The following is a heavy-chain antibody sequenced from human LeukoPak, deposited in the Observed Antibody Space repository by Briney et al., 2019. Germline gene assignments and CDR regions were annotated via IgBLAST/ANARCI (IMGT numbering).Heavy chain of an antibody. Sequence: GGSLRLSCAASGFTFSDYYMSWIRQAPGKGLEWVSYISSSGSTIYYADSMKGRFTISRDNAKNSLYLQMNSLRAEDTAVYYCARDRERLTYYFDYWGQGTLVTVSS. V-gene: IGHV3-11*01. J-gene: IGHJ4*02. CDR2: ISSSGSTI. D-gene: IGHD6-25*01. CDR1: GFTFSDYY. CDR3: ARDRERLTYYFDY.